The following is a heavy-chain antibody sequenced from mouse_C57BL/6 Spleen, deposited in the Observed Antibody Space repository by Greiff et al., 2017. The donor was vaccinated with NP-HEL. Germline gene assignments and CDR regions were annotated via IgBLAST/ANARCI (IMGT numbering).Heavy chain of an antibody. V-gene: IGHV1-80*01. CDR2: IYPGDGDT. CDR1: GYAFSSYW. Sequence: VQLQESGAELVKPGASVKISCKASGYAFSSYWMNWVKQRPGKGLEWIGQIYPGDGDTNYNGKFKGKATLTADKSSSTAYMQLSSLTSEDSAVYFCAREDLPYYFGYGGQGTTLTVSS. J-gene: IGHJ2*01. CDR3: AREDLPYYFGY.